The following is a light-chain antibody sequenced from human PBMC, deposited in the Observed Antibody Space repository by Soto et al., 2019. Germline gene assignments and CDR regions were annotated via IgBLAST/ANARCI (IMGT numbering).Light chain of an antibody. CDR3: QQYGSSPPIT. CDR1: QSVSSSY. Sequence: EIVLTQSPGTLSLSPVERATLSCRASQSVSSSYLAWYQQKPGQAPRLLIYGASSRATGIPDRFSGSGSGTDFTLTISRLEPEDFAVYYCQQYGSSPPITCGQGTRREIK. J-gene: IGKJ5*01. CDR2: GAS. V-gene: IGKV3-20*01.